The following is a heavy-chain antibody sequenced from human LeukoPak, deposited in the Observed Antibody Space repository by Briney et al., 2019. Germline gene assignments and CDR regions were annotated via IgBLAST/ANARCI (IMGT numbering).Heavy chain of an antibody. J-gene: IGHJ4*02. CDR3: VKPDYYDSSGYIIFDY. CDR1: GFTFSSYA. CDR2: ISSNGGST. Sequence: GGSLRLSCSASGFTFSSYAMHWVRQAPGKGLEYVSAISSNGGSTYYADSVQGRFTISRDNSKNTLYLQMSSLRAEDTAVYYCVKPDYYDSSGYIIFDYWGQGTVVTVSS. D-gene: IGHD3-22*01. V-gene: IGHV3-64D*09.